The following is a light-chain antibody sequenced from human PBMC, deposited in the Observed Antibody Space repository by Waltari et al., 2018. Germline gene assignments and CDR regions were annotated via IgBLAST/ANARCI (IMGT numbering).Light chain of an antibody. J-gene: IGLJ2*01. CDR2: DVA. CDR1: SSDIGVYHY. Sequence: QSALTQPASVSASPGQSITISCTGTSSDIGVYHYVSWYQHHPGKVPKLMIYDVARWPSAVSNRFSGSKSGNTASLTISGLQAEDEADYYCASYTSTNTVIFGGGTKVTVL. CDR3: ASYTSTNTVI. V-gene: IGLV2-14*03.